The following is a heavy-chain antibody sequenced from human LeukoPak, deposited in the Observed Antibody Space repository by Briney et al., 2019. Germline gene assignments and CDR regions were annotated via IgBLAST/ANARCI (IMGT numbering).Heavy chain of an antibody. CDR3: ARVPPSNWNYERSFDY. D-gene: IGHD1-7*01. J-gene: IGHJ4*02. CDR2: IYYSGST. V-gene: IGHV4-31*03. CDR1: GGSISSGGYY. Sequence: SQTLSLTCTVSGGSISSGGYYWSWIRQHPGKGLEWIGYIYYSGSTYYNPSLKSRVTISVDTSKNQFSLKPSSVTAADTAVYYCARVPPSNWNYERSFDYWGQGTLVTVSS.